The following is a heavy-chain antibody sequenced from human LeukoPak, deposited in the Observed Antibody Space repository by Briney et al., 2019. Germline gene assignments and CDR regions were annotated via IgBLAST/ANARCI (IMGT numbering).Heavy chain of an antibody. Sequence: LETLSLTCAVYGGSFSGYYWSWIRQPPGKGLEWIGEINHSGSTNYNPSLKSRVTISVDTSKNQFSLKLSSVTAADTAVYYCARGRSRVVIRGYGMDVWGQGTTVTVSS. CDR3: ARGRSRVVIRGYGMDV. CDR2: INHSGST. D-gene: IGHD3-3*01. J-gene: IGHJ6*02. V-gene: IGHV4-34*01. CDR1: GGSFSGYY.